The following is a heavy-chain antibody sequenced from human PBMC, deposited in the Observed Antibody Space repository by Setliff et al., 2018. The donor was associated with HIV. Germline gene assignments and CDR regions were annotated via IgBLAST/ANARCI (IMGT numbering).Heavy chain of an antibody. CDR3: ARGSPSSSWYGEYAY. V-gene: IGHV4-34*01. CDR1: GGSFSGYY. CDR2: INHSGST. Sequence: SETLSLTCAVYGGSFSGYYWSWIRQPPGKGLEWIGEINHSGSTFYSPSLNSRVTISVDTSKNQFSLKLSSVTAADTAIYYCARGSPSSSWYGEYAYWGQGTLVTVS. J-gene: IGHJ4*02. D-gene: IGHD6-13*01.